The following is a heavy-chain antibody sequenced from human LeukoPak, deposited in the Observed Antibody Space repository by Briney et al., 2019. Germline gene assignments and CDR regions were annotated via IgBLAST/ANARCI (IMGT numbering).Heavy chain of an antibody. CDR2: ISVYNGNT. Sequence: ASAKVSCKASGYTFTDYRISWVRQAPGQGLEWMGWISVYNGNTNYAQKLQGRVTMTTDTSTSTAYMELRSLRSDDTAVYYCARGCSSTSCYFSDYWGQGTLVTVSS. CDR1: GYTFTDYR. D-gene: IGHD2-2*01. CDR3: ARGCSSTSCYFSDY. J-gene: IGHJ4*02. V-gene: IGHV1-18*01.